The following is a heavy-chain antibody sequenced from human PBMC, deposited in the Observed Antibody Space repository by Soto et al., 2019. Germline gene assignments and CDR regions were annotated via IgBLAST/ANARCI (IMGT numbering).Heavy chain of an antibody. D-gene: IGHD3-3*01. CDR3: ARLVRYDFWSGYFFDY. Sequence: PGESLKISCNGSGYSFTIYWISWVRQMPGKGLEWMGRIDPSDSYTNYSPSFQGHVTISADKSISTAYLQWSSLKASDTAMYYCARLVRYDFWSGYFFDYWGQGTLVTVSS. CDR1: GYSFTIYW. J-gene: IGHJ4*02. V-gene: IGHV5-10-1*01. CDR2: IDPSDSYT.